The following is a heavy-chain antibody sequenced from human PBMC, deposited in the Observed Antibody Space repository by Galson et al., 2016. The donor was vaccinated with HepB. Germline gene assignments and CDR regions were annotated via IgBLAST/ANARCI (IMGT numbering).Heavy chain of an antibody. CDR1: GFTFITYA. D-gene: IGHD6-13*01. V-gene: IGHV3-23*01. CDR2: ISDSGGTR. J-gene: IGHJ6*03. Sequence: SLRLSCAASGFTFITYAMSWVRQAPGKGLEWVSTISDSGGTRHYADSVKGRFTVSRDNSKDTLYLQMNGLRADDTAVYYCAKGGGGSSSWQKYYYYYYMDVWGKGTTVTVSS. CDR3: AKGGGGSSSWQKYYYYYYMDV.